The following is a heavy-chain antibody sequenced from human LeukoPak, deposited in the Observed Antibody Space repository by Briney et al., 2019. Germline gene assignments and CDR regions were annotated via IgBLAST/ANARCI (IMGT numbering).Heavy chain of an antibody. CDR1: ANSFSDHS. Sequence: ASVKVSXKASANSFSDHSIHWVRQAPGQGLEWMGRITSNSGGTKYTQKFQDRVTMTRDTSISTAYMEISGLTSDDTAVYYCARGGSGSGYLFYFDSWGQGTLVSVSS. D-gene: IGHD3-10*01. J-gene: IGHJ4*02. V-gene: IGHV1-2*06. CDR2: ITSNSGGT. CDR3: ARGGSGSGYLFYFDS.